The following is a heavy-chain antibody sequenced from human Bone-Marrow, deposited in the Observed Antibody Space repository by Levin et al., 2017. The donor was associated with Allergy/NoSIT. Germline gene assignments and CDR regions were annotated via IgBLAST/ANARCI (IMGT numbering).Heavy chain of an antibody. CDR2: ISWGSAGV. Sequence: SLKISCVASGFTFDDYAMHWVRQAPGKGLEWVSVISWGSAGVGYADSVKGRFTISRDNARKSLYLQMNSLRPEDTARYFCAKEIKHSTSQNYYYYYGMDVWGQGTTVTVSS. CDR3: AKEIKHSTSQNYYYYYGMDV. CDR1: GFTFDDYA. V-gene: IGHV3-9*01. J-gene: IGHJ6*02. D-gene: IGHD6-6*01.